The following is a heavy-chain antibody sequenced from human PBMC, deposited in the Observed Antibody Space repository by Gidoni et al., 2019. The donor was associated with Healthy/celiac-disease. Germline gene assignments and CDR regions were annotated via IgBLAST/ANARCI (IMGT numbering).Heavy chain of an antibody. J-gene: IGHJ4*02. D-gene: IGHD3-16*02. CDR1: GGAISSSSYY. CDR2: IDYSGST. V-gene: IGHV4-39*01. Sequence: QLQLQESGPGLVKPSETLSLTCTVSGGAISSSSYYWGWIRQPPGKGLEWLGSIDYSGSTYYNPSLKSRVTISVDTSKNQFSLKLSSVTAANTAVYYCARASNGITFGGVIADFDYWGQGTLVTVSS. CDR3: ARASNGITFGGVIADFDY.